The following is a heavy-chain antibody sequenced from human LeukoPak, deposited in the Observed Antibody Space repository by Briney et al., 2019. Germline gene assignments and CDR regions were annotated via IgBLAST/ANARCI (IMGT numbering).Heavy chain of an antibody. CDR2: INSSGSTI. J-gene: IGHJ4*02. CDR3: VRNAGSGYYFWVDY. D-gene: IGHD3-22*01. CDR1: GFTFSSYE. V-gene: IGHV3-48*03. Sequence: GGSLRLSCAASGFTFSSYEMNWVRQAPGKGLERASYINSSGSTIYYADSVKGRFTISRDNAKNSLSMQMYSLRDPDTALYHCVRNAGSGYYFWVDYWGQGTMVTISS.